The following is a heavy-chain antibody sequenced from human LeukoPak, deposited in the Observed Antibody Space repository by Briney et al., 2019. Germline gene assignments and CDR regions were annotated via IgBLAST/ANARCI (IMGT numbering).Heavy chain of an antibody. Sequence: ASVKVSCKASGYTFTGYYMHWVRQAPGQGLEWMGWINPNSGGTNYAQKFQGRVTMTRDTSISTAYMEVSRLRSDDTAVYYCARPLRGYSGYDPIGYWGQGTLVTVSS. CDR3: ARPLRGYSGYDPIGY. CDR1: GYTFTGYY. J-gene: IGHJ4*02. V-gene: IGHV1-2*02. CDR2: INPNSGGT. D-gene: IGHD5-12*01.